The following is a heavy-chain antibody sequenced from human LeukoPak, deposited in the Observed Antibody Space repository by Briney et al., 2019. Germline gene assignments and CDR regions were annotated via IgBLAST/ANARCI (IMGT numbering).Heavy chain of an antibody. CDR2: ISSSSSYI. D-gene: IGHD2-2*01. J-gene: IGHJ6*03. CDR1: GFTFSSYS. CDR3: ARVRGGYCSSTSCYAPLGYMDV. Sequence: GGSLRLSCAASGFTFSSYSMNWVRQAPGKGLECVSSISSSSSYIYYADSVKGRFTISRDNAKNSLYLQMNSLRAEDTAVYYCARVRGGYCSSTSCYAPLGYMDVWGKGTTVTVSS. V-gene: IGHV3-21*01.